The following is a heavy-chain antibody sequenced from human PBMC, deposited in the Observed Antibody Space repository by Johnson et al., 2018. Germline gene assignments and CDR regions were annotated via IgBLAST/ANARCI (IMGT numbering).Heavy chain of an antibody. CDR2: ISESGGGT. CDR1: GFTFSNYA. CDR3: ARWDYRNYYYYYGMDV. Sequence: EVQLVESGGGLVQPGGSLRLSCAASGFTFSNYAMTWVRQAPGKGLEWVSQISESGGGTNYVDSVKGRFTLSRDHSKNTLYLQMNSLRAEDTAVYYCARWDYRNYYYYYGMDVWGQGPTVTVSS. D-gene: IGHD4-11*01. J-gene: IGHJ6*02. V-gene: IGHV3-23*04.